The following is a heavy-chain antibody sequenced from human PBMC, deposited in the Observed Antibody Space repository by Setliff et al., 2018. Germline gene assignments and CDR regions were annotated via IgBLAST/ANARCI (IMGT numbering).Heavy chain of an antibody. J-gene: IGHJ6*03. D-gene: IGHD3-3*01. CDR3: ARVSGFLYVDV. Sequence: SETLSLTCTVSGGSVGSDYNYWSWIRQPAGKGLEWIGQIYTSWSTNYNPSLKSRVTMSVDTTKNQFSLKLTSVTAADTAVYYCARVSGFLYVDVWGKGTTVTVSS. CDR2: IYTSWST. CDR1: GGSVGSDYNY. V-gene: IGHV4-61*09.